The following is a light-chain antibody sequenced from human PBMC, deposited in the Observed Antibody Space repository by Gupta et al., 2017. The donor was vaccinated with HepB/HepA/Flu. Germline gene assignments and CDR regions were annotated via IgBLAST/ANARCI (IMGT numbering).Light chain of an antibody. CDR2: YDS. CDR1: NIESKS. Sequence: SYVLTQPPSVSVAPGKTARITCGGNNIESKSVHWYQQKPGQAPVLVIYYDSDRPSGIPERFSGSNSVNTATLTISRVEAGEEADYYCQVWDSSSDHLVFGGGTKLTVL. CDR3: QVWDSSSDHLV. V-gene: IGLV3-21*04. J-gene: IGLJ2*01.